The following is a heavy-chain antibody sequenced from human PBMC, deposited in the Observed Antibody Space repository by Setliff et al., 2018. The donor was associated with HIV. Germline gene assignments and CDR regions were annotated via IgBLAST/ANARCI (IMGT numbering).Heavy chain of an antibody. CDR2: IYSTGDT. Sequence: PGGTLRLSCVASGFTFSTYCINWVRRTPGKGLEWVGHIYSTGDTNYNPSLKSRVTLSADTSKNQLSLSLTSVTAADTAVYYCAREIKIPPQGALDYWGQGMLVTVS. V-gene: IGHV4-59*12. J-gene: IGHJ4*02. CDR3: AREIKIPPQGALDY. CDR1: GFTFSTYC. D-gene: IGHD2-2*01.